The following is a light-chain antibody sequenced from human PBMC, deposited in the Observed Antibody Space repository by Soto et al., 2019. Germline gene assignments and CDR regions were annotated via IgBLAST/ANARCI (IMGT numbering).Light chain of an antibody. CDR2: RNN. J-gene: IGLJ3*02. Sequence: QSVLTQPPSASGTPGQWVTISCSGSSSNIGSNYVYWYQQLPGTAAKLLIYRNNQRPSGVPDRFSGSKSGTSASLTISGLRSEDEADYYCAAWDDSLSGVVFGGGTKLTVL. CDR3: AAWDDSLSGVV. CDR1: SSNIGSNY. V-gene: IGLV1-47*01.